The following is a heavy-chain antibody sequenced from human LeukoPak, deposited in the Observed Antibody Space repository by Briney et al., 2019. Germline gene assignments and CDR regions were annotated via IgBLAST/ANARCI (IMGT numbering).Heavy chain of an antibody. D-gene: IGHD3-22*01. CDR3: ARVPSMIMD. J-gene: IGHJ4*02. CDR2: MRQDGSEK. V-gene: IGHV3-7*01. CDR1: GFSLSRYW. Sequence: QAGGSLRLSCAASGFSLSRYWMSWVRQAPGKGLEWVANMRQDGSEKKYVDSVKGRFTISRDNTKNSLYLQMNSLRVEDTAVYYCARVPSMIMDWGQGTLVTVSS.